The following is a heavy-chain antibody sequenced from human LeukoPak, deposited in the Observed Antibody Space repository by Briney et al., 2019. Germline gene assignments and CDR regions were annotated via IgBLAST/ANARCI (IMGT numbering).Heavy chain of an antibody. CDR1: GYSIGTDYY. V-gene: IGHV4-38-2*02. Sequence: SETLSLTCTVSGYSIGTDYYWGWIRQPPGKGLEWIGSIYNSGSTYYNPSLKSRITISVDTSKNLFSLKLSSVTAADTAVYYCARNSSSSSPPERYNWFDPWGQGTLVTVSS. CDR3: ARNSSSSSPPERYNWFDP. D-gene: IGHD6-6*01. J-gene: IGHJ5*02. CDR2: IYNSGST.